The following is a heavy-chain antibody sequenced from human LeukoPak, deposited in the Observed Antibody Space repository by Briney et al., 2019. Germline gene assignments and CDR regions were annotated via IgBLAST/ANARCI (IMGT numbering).Heavy chain of an antibody. D-gene: IGHD3-22*01. CDR1: GFTFSSYA. CDR3: AKRMTYDILPNYYYGMDA. J-gene: IGHJ6*02. V-gene: IGHV3-23*01. CDR2: ISGSGGST. Sequence: GGSLRLSCAASGFTFSSYAMSWVRQAPGKGLEWVSAISGSGGSTYYADSVKGRFTISRDNSKNTLYLQMNSLRAEDTAVYYCAKRMTYDILPNYYYGMDAWGQGTTVTVSS.